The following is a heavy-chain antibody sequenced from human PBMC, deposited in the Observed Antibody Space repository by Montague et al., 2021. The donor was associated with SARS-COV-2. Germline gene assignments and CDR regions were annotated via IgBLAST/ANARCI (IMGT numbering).Heavy chain of an antibody. D-gene: IGHD2-2*01. J-gene: IGHJ4*02. Sequence: SLRLSCAASGFTFNTYTMTWVRQAPGKGLEWVSSISGGGDITYYXXSLQGRFTISRDNSKNTLYLQMNSLRAEDTALYFCAKGEVGYCISTSCYFVYWGQGTLVTVSS. CDR3: AKGEVGYCISTSCYFVY. CDR1: GFTFNTYT. CDR2: ISGGGDIT. V-gene: IGHV3-23*01.